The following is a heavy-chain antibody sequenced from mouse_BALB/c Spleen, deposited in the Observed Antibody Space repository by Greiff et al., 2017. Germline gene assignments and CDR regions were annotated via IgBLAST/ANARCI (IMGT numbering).Heavy chain of an antibody. CDR3: TITTAGYAMDY. J-gene: IGHJ4*01. CDR1: GYTFTSYW. D-gene: IGHD1-2*01. CDR2: IDPSDSYT. V-gene: IGHV1S127*01. Sequence: QVQLQQPGAELVKPGASVKMSCKASGYTFTSYWMHWVKQRPGQGLEWIGVIDPSDSYTSYNQKFKGKATLTVDTSSSTAYMQLSSLTSEDSAVYYCTITTAGYAMDYWGQGTSVTVSS.